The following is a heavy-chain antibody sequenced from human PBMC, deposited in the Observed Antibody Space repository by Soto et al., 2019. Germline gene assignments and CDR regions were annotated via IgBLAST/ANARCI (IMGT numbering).Heavy chain of an antibody. V-gene: IGHV4-34*01. CDR1: VGSFSGYY. CDR2: INHSGST. J-gene: IGHJ4*02. CDR3: ARLPRGELSGYYFDY. Sequence: SETLSLTCAVYVGSFSGYYWSWIRQPPGKGLEWIGEINHSGSTNYNPSLKSRVTISVDTSKNQFSMKLSSVTAADTAVYYCARLPRGELSGYYFDYWGQGTLVTVSS. D-gene: IGHD3-16*02.